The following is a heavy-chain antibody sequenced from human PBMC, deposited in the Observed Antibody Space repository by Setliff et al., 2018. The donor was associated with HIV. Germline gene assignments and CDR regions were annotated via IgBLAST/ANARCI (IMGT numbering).Heavy chain of an antibody. Sequence: ASVKVSCKASGYTFTSYYMHWVRQAPGQGLEWMGLIHPSAGNTYYTQKFQGRVTWTRDTSTSTVYMELSSLRSEDTAVYYCARDSSTGWFSADYWGQGTLVTVSS. D-gene: IGHD6-19*01. CDR1: GYTFTSYY. V-gene: IGHV1-46*01. CDR2: IHPSAGNT. J-gene: IGHJ4*02. CDR3: ARDSSTGWFSADY.